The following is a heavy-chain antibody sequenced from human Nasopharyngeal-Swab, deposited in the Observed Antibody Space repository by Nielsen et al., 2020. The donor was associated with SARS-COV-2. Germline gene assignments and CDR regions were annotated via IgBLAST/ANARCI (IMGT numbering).Heavy chain of an antibody. CDR2: ISYDGSNK. CDR1: GFTFSSYG. CDR3: AKGGGSSSWAENRYNWFDP. Sequence: GESLKISCAASGFTFSSYGMHWVRQAPGKGLEWVAVISYDGSNKYYADSVKGRFTISRDNSENTLYLQMNSLRAEDTAVYYCAKGGGSSSWAENRYNWFDPWGQGTLVTVSS. V-gene: IGHV3-30*18. D-gene: IGHD6-13*01. J-gene: IGHJ5*02.